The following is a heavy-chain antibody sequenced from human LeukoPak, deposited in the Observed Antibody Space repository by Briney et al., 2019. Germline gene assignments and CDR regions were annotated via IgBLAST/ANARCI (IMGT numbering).Heavy chain of an antibody. V-gene: IGHV4-61*08. Sequence: PSETLSLTCTVSGGSISSGDYYWSWIRQPPGKGLEWIGYIYYSGSTNYNPSLKSRVTISVDTSKNQFSLKLSSVTAADTAVYYCARTTGSGYYYSFLFDYWGQGTLVTVSS. CDR1: GGSISSGDYY. J-gene: IGHJ4*02. D-gene: IGHD3-22*01. CDR3: ARTTGSGYYYSFLFDY. CDR2: IYYSGST.